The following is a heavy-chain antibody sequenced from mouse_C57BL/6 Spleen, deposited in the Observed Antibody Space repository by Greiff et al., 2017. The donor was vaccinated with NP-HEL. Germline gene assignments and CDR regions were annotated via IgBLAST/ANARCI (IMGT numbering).Heavy chain of an antibody. V-gene: IGHV5-4*01. J-gene: IGHJ4*01. D-gene: IGHD2-12*01. CDR2: ISDGGSYT. CDR3: ARDKDYTAMDY. Sequence: EVQGVESGGGLVKPGGSLKLSCAASGFTFSSYAMSWVRQTPEKRLEWVATISDGGSYTYYPDNVKGRFTISRDNAKNNLYLQMSHLKSEDTAMYYCARDKDYTAMDYWGQGTSGTVSS. CDR1: GFTFSSYA.